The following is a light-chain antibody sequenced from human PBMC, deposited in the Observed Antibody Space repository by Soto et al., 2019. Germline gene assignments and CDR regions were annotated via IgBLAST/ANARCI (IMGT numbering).Light chain of an antibody. J-gene: IGKJ3*01. CDR3: QQYDNLPPGIT. CDR2: DAS. CDR1: QGISSY. Sequence: IRMTQSPSSLSASTGDRVTITCRASQGISSYLAWYQQKPGKAPKLLIYDASNLETGVPSRFSGLGSGTDFTFTISSLQPEDIATYYCQQYDNLPPGITFGPGTKVDIK. V-gene: IGKV1-33*01.